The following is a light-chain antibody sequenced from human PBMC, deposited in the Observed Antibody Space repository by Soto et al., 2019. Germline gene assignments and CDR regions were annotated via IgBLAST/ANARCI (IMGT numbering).Light chain of an antibody. CDR1: SSDVVSYNH. J-gene: IGLJ1*01. CDR2: ASS. Sequence: QSVLTQPASVSGSPGQSITISCTGTSSDVVSYNHVSWYQQHPGKAPRLMIYASSNRPSGVSHRFSGSRSGNTASLTISGLQAEDEADYFCSSYTSGSTLYVFGSGTKVTVL. V-gene: IGLV2-14*01. CDR3: SSYTSGSTLYV.